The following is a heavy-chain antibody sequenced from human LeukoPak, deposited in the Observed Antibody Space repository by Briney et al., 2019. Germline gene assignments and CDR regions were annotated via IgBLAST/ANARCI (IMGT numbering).Heavy chain of an antibody. V-gene: IGHV1-58*02. J-gene: IGHJ4*02. CDR1: GFTFTNSA. Sequence: SVKVSCKASGFTFTNSAIQWVRQARGQRLEWIGWIVVGSGNTNYAQKFQERVTITRDMSTSTAYMELNSLRFEDTAVYFCAADDLTRGYWGQGTLVTVSS. CDR3: AADDLTRGY. CDR2: IVVGSGNT.